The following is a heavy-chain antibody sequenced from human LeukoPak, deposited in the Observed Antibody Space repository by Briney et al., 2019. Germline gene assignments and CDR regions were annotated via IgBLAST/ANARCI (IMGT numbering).Heavy chain of an antibody. CDR2: ISGSGGRT. D-gene: IGHD2-2*01. V-gene: IGHV3-23*01. Sequence: PGGSLRLSCAASGFTFSSYAMSWVRQAPGKGLECVSAISGSGGRTCYAESVSGRSTFSRDNSNNSLYLQMNSLSAEDTAVYYCAKGDGDIVVVPAAMGLDYWGQGTLVTVSS. CDR3: AKGDGDIVVVPAAMGLDY. J-gene: IGHJ4*01. CDR1: GFTFSSYA.